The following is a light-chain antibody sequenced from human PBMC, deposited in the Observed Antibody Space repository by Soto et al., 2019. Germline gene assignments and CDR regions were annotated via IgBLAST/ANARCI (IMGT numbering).Light chain of an antibody. Sequence: EIVMTQSPATLSVSPGERATLSCMASQSVRSKLAWYQQKPGQAPRVLIFGASTRATGIPARFSGSGSGTEFTLTISSLQSEDFAVYYCQHYNDWPPTWTFGQGTSVEIK. CDR1: QSVRSK. J-gene: IGKJ1*01. V-gene: IGKV3-15*01. CDR3: QHYNDWPPTWT. CDR2: GAS.